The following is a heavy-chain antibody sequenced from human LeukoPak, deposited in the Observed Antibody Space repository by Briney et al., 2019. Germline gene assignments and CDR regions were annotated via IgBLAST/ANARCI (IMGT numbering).Heavy chain of an antibody. CDR2: INHSGST. D-gene: IGHD2/OR15-2a*01. J-gene: IGHJ4*02. CDR3: GGRNCNGNRGSPFGD. V-gene: IGHV4-34*01. CDR1: GGSFSGYY. Sequence: PSETLSLTCAVYGGSFSGYYWSWIRQPPGKGLEWIGEINHSGSTNYNPSLKSRVTISVDTSKNHFSLNLTSVTAADTAVYFCGGRNCNGNRGSPFGDGGQGT.